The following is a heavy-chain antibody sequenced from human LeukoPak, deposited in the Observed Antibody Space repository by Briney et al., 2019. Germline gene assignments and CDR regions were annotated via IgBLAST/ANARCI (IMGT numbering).Heavy chain of an antibody. Sequence: SETLSLTCTASGGSISSSSYYWGWIRQPPGKGLEWIGSIYYSGSTYYNPSLKSRVTISVDTSRNQFSLKLSSVTAADTAVYYCARQYYSTTLFDPWGQGTLVTVSS. V-gene: IGHV4-39*01. CDR2: IYYSGST. D-gene: IGHD3-10*01. CDR3: ARQYYSTTLFDP. J-gene: IGHJ5*02. CDR1: GGSISSSSYY.